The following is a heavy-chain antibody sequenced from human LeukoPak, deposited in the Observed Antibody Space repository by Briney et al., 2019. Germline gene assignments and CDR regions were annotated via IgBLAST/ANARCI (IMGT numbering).Heavy chain of an antibody. CDR1: GFTFSSYA. J-gene: IGHJ6*03. Sequence: GGSLRLSCAASGFTFSSYAMSWVRQAPGKGLEWVSDISGSGGRTYYADSVKGRFTISRDTSKNTLYLQMNSLRTEDTAVYYCAKAPTSYYNYMDVWGKGTTVTVSS. CDR3: AKAPTSYYNYMDV. CDR2: ISGSGGRT. V-gene: IGHV3-23*01.